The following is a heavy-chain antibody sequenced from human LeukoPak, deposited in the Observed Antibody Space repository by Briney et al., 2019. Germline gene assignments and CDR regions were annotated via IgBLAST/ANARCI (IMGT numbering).Heavy chain of an antibody. Sequence: SETLSLTCTVSGGPISSYYWSWIRQPPAKGLEWIGYIYYSGSTNYNPSLKSRITISVDTSKNQFSLKLTSVTAADTAVYYCAREVTSGLFDYWGQGTLVTVSS. V-gene: IGHV4-59*01. J-gene: IGHJ4*02. CDR3: AREVTSGLFDY. CDR2: IYYSGST. D-gene: IGHD2-21*02. CDR1: GGPISSYY.